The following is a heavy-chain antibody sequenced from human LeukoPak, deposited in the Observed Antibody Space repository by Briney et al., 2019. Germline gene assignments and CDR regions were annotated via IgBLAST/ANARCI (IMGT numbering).Heavy chain of an antibody. Sequence: ASVKVSCKASGYTFTTYGISWVRQAPGQGPEWMGWISGKNGDTKYAQILQDRVTMTTDTSTNTAYMELRNLRSHDTAVYYCARDPFRSHRSPLDWFGDPWGQGALVTVSS. CDR2: ISGKNGDT. CDR1: GYTFTTYG. CDR3: ARDPFRSHRSPLDWFGDP. V-gene: IGHV1-18*01. D-gene: IGHD3-10*01. J-gene: IGHJ4*02.